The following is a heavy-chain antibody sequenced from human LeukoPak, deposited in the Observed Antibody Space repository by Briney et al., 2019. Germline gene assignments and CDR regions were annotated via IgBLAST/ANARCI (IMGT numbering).Heavy chain of an antibody. Sequence: PGGSLRLSCAASGFTFDDYAMHWVRQAPGKGLEWVSGISWNSGSIGYADSVKGRFTISRDNAKNSLYLQMHSLRAEDMALYCCAKDYGSRSGTFDGFAIWGQGTMVTVSS. J-gene: IGHJ3*02. CDR2: ISWNSGSI. CDR1: GFTFDDYA. D-gene: IGHD1-26*01. CDR3: AKDYGSRSGTFDGFAI. V-gene: IGHV3-9*03.